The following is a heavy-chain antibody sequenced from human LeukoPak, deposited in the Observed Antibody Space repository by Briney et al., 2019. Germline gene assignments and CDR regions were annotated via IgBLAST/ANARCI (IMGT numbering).Heavy chain of an antibody. CDR1: GFTFSSYA. CDR2: ISASGVTT. D-gene: IGHD4-11*01. Sequence: GGPLRLSCAASGFTFSSYAMSWVRQAPGKGLEWVSAISASGVTTHYADSVKGRFTISRDNSKNTLYLQMSSLRAEDAAIYYCAKDSRGNYVAWLDPWGQGTLVSVSS. V-gene: IGHV3-23*01. CDR3: AKDSRGNYVAWLDP. J-gene: IGHJ5*02.